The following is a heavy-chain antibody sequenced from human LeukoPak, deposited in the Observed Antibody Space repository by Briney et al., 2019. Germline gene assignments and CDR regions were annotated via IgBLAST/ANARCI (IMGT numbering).Heavy chain of an antibody. J-gene: IGHJ5*02. CDR1: GYSISSGYH. Sequence: SETLSLTCTVSGYSISSGYHWGWIRQPPGKGLEWIGEINHSGSTNYNPSLKSRVTISVDTSKNQFSLKLSSVTAADTAVYYCAKQAGSGWEGFDPWGQGTLVTVSS. D-gene: IGHD6-19*01. CDR2: INHSGST. CDR3: AKQAGSGWEGFDP. V-gene: IGHV4-38-2*02.